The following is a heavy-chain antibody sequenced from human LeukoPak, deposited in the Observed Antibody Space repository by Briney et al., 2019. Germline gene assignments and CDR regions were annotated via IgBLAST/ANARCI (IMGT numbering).Heavy chain of an antibody. CDR2: INPNSGGT. Sequence: ASVKVSCKASGYTFTGYYMHWVRQAPGQGLEWMGRINPNSGGTNYAQKFQGRVTMTRDTSISTAYMELSRLRSDDTPVYYCASKYYYDSSGYEYWGQGTLVTVSS. D-gene: IGHD3-22*01. CDR1: GYTFTGYY. CDR3: ASKYYYDSSGYEY. J-gene: IGHJ4*02. V-gene: IGHV1-2*06.